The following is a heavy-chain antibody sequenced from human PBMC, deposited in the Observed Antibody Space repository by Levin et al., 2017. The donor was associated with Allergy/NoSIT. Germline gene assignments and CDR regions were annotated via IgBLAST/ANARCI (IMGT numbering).Heavy chain of an antibody. Sequence: GGSLRLSCAASGFTFNNYALIWVRQAPGKGLEWVSAIINGGVGTYYADALRGRFTISRDTSKNTMFLQMNSLRAEDAAVYLCEKDARRGSDKPYYFDYWGQGTMVTASS. D-gene: IGHD6-19*01. V-gene: IGHV3-23*01. CDR2: IINGGVGT. J-gene: IGHJ4*02. CDR1: GFTFNNYA. CDR3: EKDARRGSDKPYYFDY.